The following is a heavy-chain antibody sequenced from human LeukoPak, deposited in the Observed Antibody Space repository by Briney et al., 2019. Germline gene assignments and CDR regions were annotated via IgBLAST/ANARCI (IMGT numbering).Heavy chain of an antibody. CDR3: AREPFHYYGSGSYYNSNTGDY. Sequence: GGSLRLSCAASGFTFSSYWMSWVRQAPGKGLEWVANIKQDGSEKYYVDSVKGRFTISRDNAKNSLYLQMNSLRAEDTAVYYCAREPFHYYGSGSYYNSNTGDYWGQGTLATVSS. D-gene: IGHD3-10*01. CDR1: GFTFSSYW. CDR2: IKQDGSEK. V-gene: IGHV3-7*01. J-gene: IGHJ4*02.